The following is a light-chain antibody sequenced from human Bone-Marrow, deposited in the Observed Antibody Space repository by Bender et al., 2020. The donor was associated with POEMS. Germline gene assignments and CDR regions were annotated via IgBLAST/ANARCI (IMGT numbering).Light chain of an antibody. CDR1: SGNIASNY. J-gene: IGLJ2*01. Sequence: FLLTQPHFVSESPGKTVTMSCTRSSGNIASNYVQWFQQRPGHSPTTVIYEDNQRPPGVPDRFSGSKAGNTASLTVAGLQAEDEADYYCSSYATTNVVFGGGTRLTVL. CDR3: SSYATTNVV. CDR2: EDN. V-gene: IGLV6-57*01.